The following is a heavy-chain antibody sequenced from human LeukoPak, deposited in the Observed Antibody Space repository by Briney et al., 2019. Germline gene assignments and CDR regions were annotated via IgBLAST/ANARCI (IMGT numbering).Heavy chain of an antibody. D-gene: IGHD6-13*01. CDR1: GGSISNYY. J-gene: IGHJ4*02. CDR3: ARDALGYPDY. CDR2: IYYSGST. Sequence: PSETLSLTCTVSGGSISNYYWSWIRQPPGKGLEWIGYIYYSGSTNYNPSLKSRVTISVDTSKNQFSLKLSSVTAADTAVYYCARDALGYPDYWGQGTLVTVSS. V-gene: IGHV4-59*12.